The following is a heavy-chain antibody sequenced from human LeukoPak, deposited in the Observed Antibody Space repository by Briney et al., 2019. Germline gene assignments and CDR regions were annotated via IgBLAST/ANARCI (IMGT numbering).Heavy chain of an antibody. V-gene: IGHV4-38-2*01. D-gene: IGHD6-13*01. CDR3: ARGFYSSSWCAY. J-gene: IGHJ4*02. CDR2: IYHSGST. CDR1: GYSISSSYY. Sequence: SETLSLTCAVSGYSISSSYYWGWIRQPPGKGLEWIGSIYHSGSTYYNPSLKSRVTISVDTSKNQFSLKLNSVTAADTAVYYCARGFYSSSWCAYWGQGTLVSVSS.